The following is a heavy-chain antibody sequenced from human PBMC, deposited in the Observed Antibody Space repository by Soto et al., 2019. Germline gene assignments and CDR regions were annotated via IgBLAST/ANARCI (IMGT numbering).Heavy chain of an antibody. CDR1: GFTFSSYG. CDR2: IWYDGSNK. D-gene: IGHD6-13*01. V-gene: IGHV3-33*01. J-gene: IGHJ4*02. Sequence: QVQLVESGGGVVQPGRSPRLSCAASGFTFSSYGMHWVRQAPGKGLEWVAVIWYDGSNKYYADSVKGRFTISRDNSKNTLYLQMNSLRAEDTAVYYCAREGSLLVSYYFDYWGQGTLVTVSS. CDR3: AREGSLLVSYYFDY.